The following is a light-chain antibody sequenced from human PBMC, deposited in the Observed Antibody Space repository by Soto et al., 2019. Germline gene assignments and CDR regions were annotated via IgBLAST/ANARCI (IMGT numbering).Light chain of an antibody. CDR3: QQYNNWPRT. Sequence: EIVLTQSPGTLSLSPGERATLSCRASQSVSSSYLALYQQKPGQPPRLLIYGASTRATGIPARFSGSGSGTEFSLTISSLQSEDFAVYYCQQYNNWPRTFGQGTKV. J-gene: IGKJ1*01. CDR1: QSVSSSY. CDR2: GAS. V-gene: IGKV3-15*01.